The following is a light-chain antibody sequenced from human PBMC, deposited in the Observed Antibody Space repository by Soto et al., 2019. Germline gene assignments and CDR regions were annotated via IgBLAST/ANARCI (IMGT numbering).Light chain of an antibody. CDR3: QQYNNWLSIT. CDR2: GAS. CDR1: QSVSSN. V-gene: IGKV3-15*01. Sequence: EIVMTQSPATLSVSSGEGANLXXRASQSVSSNLAWYQQKPGQAPRLXXYGASTRATGIPARFSGSGSGTEFTLTISSLQSEDFAVYYCQQYNNWLSITFGQGTRLEI. J-gene: IGKJ5*01.